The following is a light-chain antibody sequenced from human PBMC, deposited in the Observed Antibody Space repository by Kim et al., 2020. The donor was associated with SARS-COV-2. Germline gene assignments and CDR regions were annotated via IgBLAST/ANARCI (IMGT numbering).Light chain of an antibody. CDR1: QSVSSN. J-gene: IGKJ3*01. CDR2: GVS. CDR3: QQYNDWPPV. Sequence: ETVMTQSPATLSVSPGERATLSCRASQSVSSNLAWYQQKPGQAPRLLIYGVSSRATGIPARFSGSGSGTEFTLTISSLQSEDFAVYYCQQYNDWPPVFGPGTKVDIK. V-gene: IGKV3-15*01.